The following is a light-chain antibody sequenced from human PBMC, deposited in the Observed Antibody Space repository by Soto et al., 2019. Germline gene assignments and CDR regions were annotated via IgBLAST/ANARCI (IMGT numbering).Light chain of an antibody. CDR3: SSDTTNIPAV. J-gene: IGLJ2*01. Sequence: QSALTQPASVSGSPGQSITISCSGTSSDIGAYKYVSWYQHHPGKAPKLIIYDVSNRPSGVSDRFSGSKSGNTASLIISGLQAEDEATYYFSSDTTNIPAVFGGGTKLTVL. CDR1: SSDIGAYKY. V-gene: IGLV2-14*03. CDR2: DVS.